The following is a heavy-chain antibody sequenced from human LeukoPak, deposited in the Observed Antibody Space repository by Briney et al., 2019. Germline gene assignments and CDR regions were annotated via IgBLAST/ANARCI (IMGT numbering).Heavy chain of an antibody. J-gene: IGHJ4*02. D-gene: IGHD1-26*01. Sequence: GRSLRLSCAASGFTFRSYGMHWVRQAPGKGLEWVAVIWYDGSNQYYADSVRGRSTISRDNSKNTLYLQLNSLRAEDTAVYYCARDRAGPTLYYFDYWGQGTLVTVSS. CDR1: GFTFRSYG. V-gene: IGHV3-33*01. CDR2: IWYDGSNQ. CDR3: ARDRAGPTLYYFDY.